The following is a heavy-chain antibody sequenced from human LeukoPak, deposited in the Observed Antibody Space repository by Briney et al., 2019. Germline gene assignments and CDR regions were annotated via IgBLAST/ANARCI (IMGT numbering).Heavy chain of an antibody. D-gene: IGHD6-6*01. V-gene: IGHV3-21*01. CDR1: GFTFSSYS. J-gene: IGHJ6*03. CDR3: ARGGVIAARPGYYYYYMDV. Sequence: GGSLRLSCAASGFTFSSYSMNWVRQAPGKGLEWVSSISSSSSYIYYADSVKGRFTISRDNAKNSLYLQMNGLRAEDTAVYYCARGGVIAARPGYYYYYMDVWGKGTTVTVSS. CDR2: ISSSSSYI.